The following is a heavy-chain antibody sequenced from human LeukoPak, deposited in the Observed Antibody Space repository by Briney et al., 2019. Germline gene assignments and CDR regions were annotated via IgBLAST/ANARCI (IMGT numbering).Heavy chain of an antibody. D-gene: IGHD2-2*01. V-gene: IGHV3-11*01. CDR1: GFTFSDYY. Sequence: GGSLRLSWAASGFTFSDYYMSWIRQAPGKGLEWVSYISSSGSTIYYADSVKGRFTISRDNAKNSLYLQMNSLRAEDTAVYYCARALRGAAAMPFDYWGQGTLVTVSS. J-gene: IGHJ4*02. CDR3: ARALRGAAAMPFDY. CDR2: ISSSGSTI.